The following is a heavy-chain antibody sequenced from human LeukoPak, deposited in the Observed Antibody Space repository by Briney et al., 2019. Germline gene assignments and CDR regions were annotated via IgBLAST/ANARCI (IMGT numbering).Heavy chain of an antibody. CDR2: ISAYNGNA. D-gene: IGHD6-13*01. Sequence: AASVKLSCKASGYTVTSYGISWVRQAPGQGLEWMGWISAYNGNANYAQKLQGRVTMTTDTSTSTAYMELRSLRSDDTAVYYCARLDSSSSWFDPWGQGTLVTVSS. CDR1: GYTVTSYG. V-gene: IGHV1-18*01. CDR3: ARLDSSSSWFDP. J-gene: IGHJ5*02.